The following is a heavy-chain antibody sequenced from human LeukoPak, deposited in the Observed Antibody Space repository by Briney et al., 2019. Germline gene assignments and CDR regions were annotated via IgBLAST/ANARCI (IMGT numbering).Heavy chain of an antibody. CDR2: ISWNSGSI. CDR3: AKSGSYYYDSSGYLN. CDR1: GFTFDDYA. J-gene: IGHJ4*02. Sequence: PGGSLRLSCAASGFTFDDYAMHWVRQAPGKGLEWVSGISWNSGSIGYADSVKGRFTISRDNAKNSLYLQMNSLRAEDTALYYCAKSGSYYYDSSGYLNWGQGTLVTVSS. D-gene: IGHD3-22*01. V-gene: IGHV3-9*01.